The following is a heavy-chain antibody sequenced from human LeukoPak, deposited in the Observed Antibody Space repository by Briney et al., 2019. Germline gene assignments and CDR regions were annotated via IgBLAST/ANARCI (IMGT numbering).Heavy chain of an antibody. Sequence: ASVKVSCXASGYTFTGYYMHWMRQAPGQGLGWMGWINPNSGGTNYAQKFQGRLTMTRDTSISTAYMELSRLRSDDTAVYYCARSTQYCSSTSCYTEGFDYWGQGTLVTVSS. V-gene: IGHV1-2*02. D-gene: IGHD2-2*02. J-gene: IGHJ4*02. CDR2: INPNSGGT. CDR1: GYTFTGYY. CDR3: ARSTQYCSSTSCYTEGFDY.